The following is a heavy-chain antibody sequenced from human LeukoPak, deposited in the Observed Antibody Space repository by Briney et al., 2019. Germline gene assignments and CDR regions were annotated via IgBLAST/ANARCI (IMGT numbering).Heavy chain of an antibody. Sequence: SETLSLTCAVYGGSFSGYYWSWIRQPPGKGLEWIGEINHSGSTNYNPSLKSRVTISVDTSKNQFSLNLTSVTAVDTAVYYCARVTSYDYWSGYYPGYFDSWGQGTLVTVSS. CDR3: ARVTSYDYWSGYYPGYFDS. CDR2: INHSGST. J-gene: IGHJ4*02. D-gene: IGHD3-3*01. CDR1: GGSFSGYY. V-gene: IGHV4-34*01.